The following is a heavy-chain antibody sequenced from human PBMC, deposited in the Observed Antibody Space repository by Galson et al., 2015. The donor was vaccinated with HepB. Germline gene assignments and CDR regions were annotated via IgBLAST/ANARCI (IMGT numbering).Heavy chain of an antibody. V-gene: IGHV4-34*01. CDR1: GGSFSGYY. D-gene: IGHD6-13*01. Sequence: TCAVYGGSFSGYYWSWIRQPPGKGLEWIGEINHSGSTNYNPSLKSRVTISVDTSKNQFSLKLSSVTAADTAVYYCARARYSSSWYSLRNWFDPWGQVTLVTVSS. J-gene: IGHJ5*02. CDR3: ARARYSSSWYSLRNWFDP. CDR2: INHSGST.